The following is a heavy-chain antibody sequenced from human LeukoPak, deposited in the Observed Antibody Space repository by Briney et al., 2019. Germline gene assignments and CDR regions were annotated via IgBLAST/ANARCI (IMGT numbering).Heavy chain of an antibody. J-gene: IGHJ4*02. D-gene: IGHD3-22*01. CDR3: ARVRRGYDPFDY. CDR1: GYTLTAYY. V-gene: IGHV1-46*01. Sequence: ASVKVPCKASGYTLTAYYIHWVRQAPGQGLEWMGIINPSGGSTSYAQKFQGRVTMTRDTSTSTVYMELSSLRSEDTAVYYCARVRRGYDPFDYWGQGTLVTVSS. CDR2: INPSGGST.